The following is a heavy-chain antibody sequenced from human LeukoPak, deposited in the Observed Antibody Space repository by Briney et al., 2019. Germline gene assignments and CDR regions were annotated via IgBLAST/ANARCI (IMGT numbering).Heavy chain of an antibody. CDR1: GYTFTGYY. CDR2: INPNSGGT. Sequence: ASVKVSCKASGYTFTGYYMHWVRQAPGQGLEWMGWINPNSGGTNYAQKFQGRVTMTRDTSISTAYMELSRLRSDDTAVYYCARDYDILTGYYTFIPWGQGTLVTVSS. J-gene: IGHJ5*02. CDR3: ARDYDILTGYYTFIP. V-gene: IGHV1-2*02. D-gene: IGHD3-9*01.